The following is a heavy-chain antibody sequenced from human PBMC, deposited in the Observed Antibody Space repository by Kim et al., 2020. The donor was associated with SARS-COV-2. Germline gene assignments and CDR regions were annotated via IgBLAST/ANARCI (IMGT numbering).Heavy chain of an antibody. J-gene: IGHJ3*02. D-gene: IGHD6-19*01. Sequence: DSVKGRFTISRDNSKNTLYLQMNSLRAEDTAVYYCAKDRSSGWSADAFDIWGQGTMVTVSS. CDR3: AKDRSSGWSADAFDI. V-gene: IGHV3-23*01.